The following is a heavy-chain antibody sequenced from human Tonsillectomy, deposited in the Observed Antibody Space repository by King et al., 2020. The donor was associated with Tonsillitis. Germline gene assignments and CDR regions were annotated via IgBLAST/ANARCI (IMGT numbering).Heavy chain of an antibody. Sequence: HVQLVESGGGVVQPGRSLRLSCAASGFTFSSYGMHWVRQAPGKGLEWVAVISYDGSNIYYADSVKGRFTISRDNSKNTLYLQMNSLRAEDTAVYFCAKLAGYDRSGYYQTDRYFYYYGVDVWGQGTTVTVSS. CDR1: GFTFSSYG. J-gene: IGHJ6*02. CDR3: AKLAGYDRSGYYQTDRYFYYYGVDV. CDR2: ISYDGSNI. V-gene: IGHV3-30*18. D-gene: IGHD3-22*01.